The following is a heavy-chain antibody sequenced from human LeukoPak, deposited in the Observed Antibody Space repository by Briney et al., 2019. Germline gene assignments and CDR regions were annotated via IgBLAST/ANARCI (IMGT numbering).Heavy chain of an antibody. CDR3: ARVEMITVTTSYYYYGMGV. V-gene: IGHV1-8*01. D-gene: IGHD4-17*01. Sequence: ASVKVSCKASGYTFTSYDINWVRQATGQGLEWIGWMNPNSGNTGYAQKFQGRVTMTRNTSISTSYMELSSLRSEDTAVYYCARVEMITVTTSYYYYGMGVWGQGTTVTASS. CDR2: MNPNSGNT. CDR1: GYTFTSYD. J-gene: IGHJ6*02.